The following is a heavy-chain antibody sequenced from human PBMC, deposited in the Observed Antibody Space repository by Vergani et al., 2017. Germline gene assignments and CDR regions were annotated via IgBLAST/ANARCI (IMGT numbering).Heavy chain of an antibody. J-gene: IGHJ4*02. Sequence: QVQLQESGPGLVRPSETLSLTCTVSGGSLSGYYWNWIRQTPGEGLEWIGYVEDSGYFNYNPSLKTRVPMSSDTANNQFSLMLSSVTVADTAVYYCARSVVNRNPPDYFDNWGQGTLVTVSS. V-gene: IGHV4-59*01. CDR2: VEDSGYF. D-gene: IGHD1-14*01. CDR1: GGSLSGYY. CDR3: ARSVVNRNPPDYFDN.